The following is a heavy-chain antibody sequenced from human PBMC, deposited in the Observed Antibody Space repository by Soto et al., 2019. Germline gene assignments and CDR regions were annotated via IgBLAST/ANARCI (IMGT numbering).Heavy chain of an antibody. CDR2: STKTDGRN. D-gene: IGHD3-10*01. V-gene: IGHV3-23*01. Sequence: QLLESGGGLVQPGESLRLSCAASGFTLSLFGMTWVRQAPGKGLEWVSSTKTDGRNYYGDSVKGRFTISIDNSENTLFLQMNSLRAEDTAVYYCAKPYGPLAFDYWGRGTLVTVS. J-gene: IGHJ4*02. CDR1: GFTLSLFG. CDR3: AKPYGPLAFDY.